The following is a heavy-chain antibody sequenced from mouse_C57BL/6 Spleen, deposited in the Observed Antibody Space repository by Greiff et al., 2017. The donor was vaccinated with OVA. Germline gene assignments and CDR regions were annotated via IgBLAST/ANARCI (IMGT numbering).Heavy chain of an antibody. CDR1: GFTFSSYA. D-gene: IGHD4-1*01. Sequence: DVQLQESGGGLVKPGGSLKLSCAASGFTFSSYAMSWVRQTPEKRLEWVATISDGGSYTYYPDNVKGRFTISRDNAKNNLYLQMSHLKSEDTAMYYCARDGDWDAWFAYWGQGTLVTVSA. CDR2: ISDGGSYT. J-gene: IGHJ3*01. V-gene: IGHV5-4*01. CDR3: ARDGDWDAWFAY.